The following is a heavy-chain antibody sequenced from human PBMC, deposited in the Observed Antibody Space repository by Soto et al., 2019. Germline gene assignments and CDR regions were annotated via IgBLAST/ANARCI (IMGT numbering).Heavy chain of an antibody. CDR3: ARCTPDLLQSNFWSGDYLSYFDY. Sequence: QLQLQESGPALVKPSETLSLTCTVSGGSISSITYYWGWIRQSPEKGLEWIGYIHSGGSTYYNPSLESRVTISLDTSKNQFTLRLTSVNASDTGVYYCARCTPDLLQSNFWSGDYLSYFDYWDQGSLVTVS. CDR2: IHSGGST. V-gene: IGHV4-39*01. CDR1: GGSISSITYY. D-gene: IGHD3-3*01. J-gene: IGHJ4*02.